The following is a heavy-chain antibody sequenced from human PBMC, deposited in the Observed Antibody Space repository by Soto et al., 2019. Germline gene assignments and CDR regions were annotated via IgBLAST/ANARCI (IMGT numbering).Heavy chain of an antibody. CDR1: GFTFSSYA. CDR2: ISSNGGST. Sequence: WGSLRLSCAASGFTFSSYAMHWVRQAPGKGLEYVSAISSNGGSTYYANSVKGRFTISRDNSKNTLYLQMNSLRAEDTAVYYSAKDSESYDFWSGYYSWFDPWGQGTLVTVSS. J-gene: IGHJ5*02. CDR3: AKDSESYDFWSGYYSWFDP. D-gene: IGHD3-3*01. V-gene: IGHV3-64*01.